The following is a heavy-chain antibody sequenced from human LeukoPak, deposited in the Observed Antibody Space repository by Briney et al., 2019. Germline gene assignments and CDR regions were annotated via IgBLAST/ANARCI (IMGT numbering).Heavy chain of an antibody. J-gene: IGHJ5*02. D-gene: IGHD7-27*01. V-gene: IGHV4-39*01. CDR3: ARQAYLALGPNWFDP. CDR1: GGSISSSSYY. Sequence: PSETLSLTCTVSGGSISSSSYYWAWIRQPPGKGLGWVGEINHSGSTNYNPSLKSRVTISVDTSKNQFSLKLSSVTAADTAVYYCARQAYLALGPNWFDPWGQGTLVTVSS. CDR2: INHSGST.